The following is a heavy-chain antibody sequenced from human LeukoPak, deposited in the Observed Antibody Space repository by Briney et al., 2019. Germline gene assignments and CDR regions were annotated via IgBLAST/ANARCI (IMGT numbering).Heavy chain of an antibody. CDR3: ARGPFSDFWSGYYANWFDP. CDR1: GGSFSGYY. Sequence: KPSXTLSLTCAVYGGSFSGYYWSWIRQPPGKGLEWIGEINHSGSTNYNPSLKSRVTISVDTSKNQFSLKLSSVTAADTAVYYCARGPFSDFWSGYYANWFDPWGQGTLVTVSS. V-gene: IGHV4-34*01. D-gene: IGHD3-3*01. CDR2: INHSGST. J-gene: IGHJ5*02.